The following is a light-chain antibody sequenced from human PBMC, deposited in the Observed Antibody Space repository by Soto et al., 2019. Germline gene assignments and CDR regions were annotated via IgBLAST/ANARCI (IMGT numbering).Light chain of an antibody. V-gene: IGKV1-39*01. Sequence: IQITQSPSTVSAAVVDRVNITFRASQSIRNWLAWYHDRPGKAPKLLIYGASSLESGVPSRFSGSGSGTDFTLTISNLQTEDFATYYCQQTSSTPTFGGGTKVDI. CDR2: GAS. CDR3: QQTSSTPT. J-gene: IGKJ4*01. CDR1: QSIRNW.